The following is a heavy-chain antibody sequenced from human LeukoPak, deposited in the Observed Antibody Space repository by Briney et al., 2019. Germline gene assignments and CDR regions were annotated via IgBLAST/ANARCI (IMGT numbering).Heavy chain of an antibody. V-gene: IGHV4-59*08. CDR2: IHYSGST. CDR1: GGSISSYY. Sequence: SETLSLTCTVSGGSISSYYWSWIRQRPGKGLEGIGSIHYSGSTTYNPSLKSPVTISVDTSKNQFSLKLSSVTAADTAVYYCARRLGSSSTGFDYWGQGTLVTVSS. J-gene: IGHJ4*02. D-gene: IGHD2-2*01. CDR3: ARRLGSSSTGFDY.